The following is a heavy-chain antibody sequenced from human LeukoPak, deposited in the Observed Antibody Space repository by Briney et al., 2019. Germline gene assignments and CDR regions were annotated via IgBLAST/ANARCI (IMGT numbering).Heavy chain of an antibody. CDR2: IYTSGST. CDR3: AGTQTYYDFWSGQKQYYYGLDV. Sequence: SETLSLTCTVSGGSISSGSYYWSWIRQRAGKGLEWIGRIYTSGSTNYNPSLKSRVTISVDTSKNQFSLKLSSVTAADTAVYYCAGTQTYYDFWSGQKQYYYGLDVWGQGTTVTVSS. CDR1: GGSISSGSYY. D-gene: IGHD3-3*01. J-gene: IGHJ6*02. V-gene: IGHV4-61*02.